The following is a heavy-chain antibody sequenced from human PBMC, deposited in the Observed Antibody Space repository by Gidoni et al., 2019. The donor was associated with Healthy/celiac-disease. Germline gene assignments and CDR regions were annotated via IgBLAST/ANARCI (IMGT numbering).Heavy chain of an antibody. D-gene: IGHD1-7*01. V-gene: IGHV1-69*04. CDR3: AGTGTTRADAFDI. CDR1: GGTFNNYA. Sequence: QVQLVQSGAEVKKPGSSVKVSCKASGGTFNNYAINWVRQAPGQGLEWMGRISPIPDIANYAQKFQGRVTIIGDKSTSTAYMEMSSLRSEDTAVYYCAGTGTTRADAFDIWGQGTMVTVSS. CDR2: ISPIPDIA. J-gene: IGHJ3*02.